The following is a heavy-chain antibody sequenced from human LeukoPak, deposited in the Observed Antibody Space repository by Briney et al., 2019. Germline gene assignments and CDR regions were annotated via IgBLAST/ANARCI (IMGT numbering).Heavy chain of an antibody. CDR3: ARDRASEQLRPYYYYGMDV. J-gene: IGHJ6*02. V-gene: IGHV4-39*07. CDR2: IYYSGST. D-gene: IGHD6-13*01. Sequence: SETLSLTCTVSGGSISSSSYYWGWIRQPPGKGLEWIGSIYYSGSTYYNPSLKSRVTISVDTSKNQFSLKLSSVTAADTAVYYCARDRASEQLRPYYYYGMDVWGQGTTVTVSS. CDR1: GGSISSSSYY.